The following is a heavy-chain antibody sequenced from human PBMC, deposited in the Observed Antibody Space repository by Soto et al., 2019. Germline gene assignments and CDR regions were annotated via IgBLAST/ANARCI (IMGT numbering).Heavy chain of an antibody. CDR1: GGSISSGGYY. Sequence: QVQLQESGPGLVKPSQTLSLTCTVSGGSISSGGYYWSWIRQHPGKGLECIGYIYYSGSPYYTPPLKSRVTNSVDTSKNQFSLKLSSVTAADTAVYYCARRPVGPDARFAPWGQVTLVAVSS. D-gene: IGHD2-15*01. CDR2: IYYSGSP. CDR3: ARRPVGPDARFAP. V-gene: IGHV4-31*03. J-gene: IGHJ5*02.